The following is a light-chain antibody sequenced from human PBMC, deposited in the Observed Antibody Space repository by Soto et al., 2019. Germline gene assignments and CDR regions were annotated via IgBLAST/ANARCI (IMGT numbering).Light chain of an antibody. CDR1: QSISTW. V-gene: IGKV1-5*03. CDR3: QQYNTYPLT. CDR2: KAS. Sequence: DIQMTQSPSTLSASVGDRVTITCRASQSISTWLAWYQQKPGKAPKLLIYKASSLGGGVPSRFSGSGSGTEFNITISSLQTDDFATYYCQQYNTYPLTFGGGTTVEIK. J-gene: IGKJ4*01.